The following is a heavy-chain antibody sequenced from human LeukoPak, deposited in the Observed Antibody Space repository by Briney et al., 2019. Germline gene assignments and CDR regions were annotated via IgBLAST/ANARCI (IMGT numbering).Heavy chain of an antibody. CDR2: IYASGGT. Sequence: SQTLSLTCTVSGGSINSANYYWSWIRQPAGKGLEWIGRIYASGGTNYNPSLKSRVTISVDTSKNQFSLKLSSVTAADTAVYYCAREGGSYMLPYAFDIWGQGTMVTVSS. CDR1: GGSINSANYY. D-gene: IGHD1-26*01. V-gene: IGHV4-61*02. CDR3: AREGGSYMLPYAFDI. J-gene: IGHJ3*02.